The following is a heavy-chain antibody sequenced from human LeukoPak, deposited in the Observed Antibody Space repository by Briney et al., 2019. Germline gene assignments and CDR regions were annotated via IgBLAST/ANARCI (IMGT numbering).Heavy chain of an antibody. CDR1: GFTFSSYS. Sequence: PGGSLRLSCAASGFTFSSYSMNWVRQAPGKGLEWVSSISSSSSYIYYADSVKGRFTISRDNAKNSLYLQMNSLRAEDTAVYFCARRGVVIRVILVGFHKEAYYFDSWGQGALVTVSS. J-gene: IGHJ4*02. D-gene: IGHD3-10*01. V-gene: IGHV3-21*04. CDR2: ISSSSSYI. CDR3: ARRGVVIRVILVGFHKEAYYFDS.